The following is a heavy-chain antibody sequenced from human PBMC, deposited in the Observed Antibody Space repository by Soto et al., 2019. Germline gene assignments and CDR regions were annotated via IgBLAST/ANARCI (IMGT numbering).Heavy chain of an antibody. J-gene: IGHJ6*02. Sequence: GGSLRLSCAASGFTFSSYWMSWVRQAPGKGLEWVANIKQDGSEKYYVDSVKGRFTISRDNAKNSLYLQMNSLRAEDTAVYYCAKRGWNYQAYHYYYAMDVWGQGTTVTVPS. CDR3: AKRGWNYQAYHYYYAMDV. D-gene: IGHD1-7*01. CDR2: IKQDGSEK. CDR1: GFTFSSYW. V-gene: IGHV3-7*01.